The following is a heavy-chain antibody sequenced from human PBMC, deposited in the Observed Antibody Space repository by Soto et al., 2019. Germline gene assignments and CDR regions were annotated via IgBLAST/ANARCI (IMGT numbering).Heavy chain of an antibody. CDR2: IIPYNGKT. V-gene: IGHV1-18*01. CDR1: GGTFSSYA. D-gene: IGHD6-13*01. CDR3: ARDRSFRRWPHDAFDI. Sequence: ASVKVSCKASGGTFSSYAISWVRQAPGQGLEWMGWIIPYNGKTNYAQKLQGRVTMTTDTSTSTAYMELRSLRSDDTALYYCARDRSFRRWPHDAFDIWGQGTMVTVSS. J-gene: IGHJ3*02.